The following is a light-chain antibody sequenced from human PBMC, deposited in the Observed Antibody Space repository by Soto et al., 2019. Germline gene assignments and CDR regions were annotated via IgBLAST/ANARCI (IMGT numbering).Light chain of an antibody. CDR3: QQYNSYSPT. J-gene: IGKJ2*01. CDR2: DAS. CDR1: ESISSW. Sequence: DIQMTQSPSTLSASVGDRVTITCRASESISSWLAWYQQKPGKAPKLLIYDASSLESGVPSRFSGSGSGTEFTLTFSSLQPDDFATYYCQQYNSYSPTFGPGTKLEIK. V-gene: IGKV1-5*01.